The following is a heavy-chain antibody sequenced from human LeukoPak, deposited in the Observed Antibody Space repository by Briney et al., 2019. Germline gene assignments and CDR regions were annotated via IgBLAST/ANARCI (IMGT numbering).Heavy chain of an antibody. CDR2: INPSGGST. D-gene: IGHD4-23*01. CDR3: ARDNSVEDTAWWFDP. CDR1: GYTFSAFY. J-gene: IGHJ5*02. Sequence: ASVKVSCKTSGYTFSAFYMHWVRQAPGQGLEWMGIINPSGGSTSYAQKFQGRVTMTRDMSTSTDYMELSSLRSEDTAVYYCARDNSVEDTAWWFDPWGQGTLVTVSS. V-gene: IGHV1-46*01.